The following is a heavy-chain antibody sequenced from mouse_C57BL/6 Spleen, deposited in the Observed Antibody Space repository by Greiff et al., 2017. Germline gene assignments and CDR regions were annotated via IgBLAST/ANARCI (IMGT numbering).Heavy chain of an antibody. V-gene: IGHV1-82*01. CDR1: GYAFSSSW. D-gene: IGHD2-5*01. CDR2: IYPGDGDT. Sequence: QVQLQQSGPELVKPGASVKISCKASGYAFSSSWMNWVKQRPGKGLEWIGRIYPGDGDTNYNGKFKGKATLTADKSSSTAYIQLSSLTSEDSAVYFCARPAYYSNYGYYYAMDYWGQGTSVTVSS. J-gene: IGHJ4*01. CDR3: ARPAYYSNYGYYYAMDY.